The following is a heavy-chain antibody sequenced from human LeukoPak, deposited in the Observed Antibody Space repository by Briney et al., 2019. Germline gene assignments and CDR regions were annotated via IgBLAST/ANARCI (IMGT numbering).Heavy chain of an antibody. CDR2: IYYSGST. D-gene: IGHD5-24*01. Sequence: SETLSLTCTVSGGSISSYYWSWIRQPPGKGLEWIGYIYYSGSTNYNPSLKSRVTISVDTSKNQFSLKLSSVTAADTAVYYCARQDLQWGYFDYWGQGTLLTVSS. CDR3: ARQDLQWGYFDY. CDR1: GGSISSYY. J-gene: IGHJ4*02. V-gene: IGHV4-59*01.